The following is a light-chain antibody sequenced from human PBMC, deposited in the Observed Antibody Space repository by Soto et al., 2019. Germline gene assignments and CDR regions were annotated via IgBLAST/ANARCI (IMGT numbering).Light chain of an antibody. V-gene: IGKV4-1*01. CDR1: QSLFYSSNNKDY. CDR2: WAS. Sequence: DIVMTQSPDSLAVSLGERATINCKSSQSLFYSSNNKDYLAWYQQKPGQPPRLLIYWASTRESGVPERFSGSRSGTDVTLTVSSLQAEDVAVYYCQQYFNTPWTFGQGTKVEIK. CDR3: QQYFNTPWT. J-gene: IGKJ1*01.